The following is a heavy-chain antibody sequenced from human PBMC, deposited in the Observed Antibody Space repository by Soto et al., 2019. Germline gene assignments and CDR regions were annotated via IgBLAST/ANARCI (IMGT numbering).Heavy chain of an antibody. CDR1: GYTFTGYN. Sequence: ASVKVSCKTSGYTFTGYNMHWVRQAPGQGLEWMGWINPNSGGTNYAQKFQGRVTMTRDTSISTAYMELSRLRSDDTAVYYCARVRGSSGWYDFFDYWGQGTLVTVSS. CDR3: ARVRGSSGWYDFFDY. CDR2: INPNSGGT. J-gene: IGHJ4*02. D-gene: IGHD6-19*01. V-gene: IGHV1-2*02.